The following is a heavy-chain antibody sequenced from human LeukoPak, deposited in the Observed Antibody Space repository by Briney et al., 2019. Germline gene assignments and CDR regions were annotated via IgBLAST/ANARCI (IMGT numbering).Heavy chain of an antibody. Sequence: YPSETLSLTCAVSGGSISSSSYYWGWIRQPPGKGLEWIGYIYYSGSTNYNPSLKSRVTISVDTSKNQFSLKLSSVTAADTAVYYCARAGGDSSSWYSPFRYYMDVWGKGTTVTISS. J-gene: IGHJ6*03. CDR3: ARAGGDSSSWYSPFRYYMDV. CDR1: GGSISSSSYY. D-gene: IGHD6-13*01. V-gene: IGHV4-61*05. CDR2: IYYSGST.